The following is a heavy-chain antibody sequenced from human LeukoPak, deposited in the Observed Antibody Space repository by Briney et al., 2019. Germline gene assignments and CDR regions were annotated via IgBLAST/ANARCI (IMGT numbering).Heavy chain of an antibody. V-gene: IGHV3-23*01. CDR1: GFTFSSNP. CDR3: ANHYGGYGAFDI. CDR2: ITASGGTT. D-gene: IGHD4-23*01. Sequence: PGGSLRLSCAASGFTFSSNPMSWVRQAPGKGLEWVSAITASGGTTYYADSVKGRFTISRDNSKNTLYVQMNSLRVDDTAIYYCANHYGGYGAFDIWGQGTMVTVSS. J-gene: IGHJ3*02.